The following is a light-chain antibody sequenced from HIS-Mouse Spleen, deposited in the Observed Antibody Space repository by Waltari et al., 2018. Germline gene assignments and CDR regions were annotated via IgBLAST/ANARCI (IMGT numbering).Light chain of an antibody. J-gene: IGLJ2*01. Sequence: SYELTQPPSVSVSPGQTARIPCSGDALPKKYAYWYQRRSGPAPWLVIDENSKRRSGIPERFSGSSSGTMATLTISGAQVEDEADYYCYSTDSSGNHRVFGEGTKLTVL. CDR3: YSTDSSGNHRV. V-gene: IGLV3-10*01. CDR1: ALPKKY. CDR2: ENS.